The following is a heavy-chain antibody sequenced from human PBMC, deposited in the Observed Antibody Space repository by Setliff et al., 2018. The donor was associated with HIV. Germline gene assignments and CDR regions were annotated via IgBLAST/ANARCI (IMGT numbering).Heavy chain of an antibody. V-gene: IGHV1-69-2*01. J-gene: IGHJ6*03. CDR2: VEPQHGET. Sequence: ASVKVSCKASGYTFTDYYMHWVQQAPGKGLEWMGRVEPQHGETIFAGKFQGRVTITADTSTDTAYMELSSLRSEDTAVYFCARGTTATDYYYYMDVWAKGTSVTVSS. CDR1: GYTFTDYY. CDR3: ARGTTATDYYYYMDV. D-gene: IGHD4-17*01.